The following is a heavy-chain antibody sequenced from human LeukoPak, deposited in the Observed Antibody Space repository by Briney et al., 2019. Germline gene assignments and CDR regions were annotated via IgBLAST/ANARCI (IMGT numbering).Heavy chain of an antibody. D-gene: IGHD6-13*01. CDR3: ARDKTAVYFDY. CDR2: IIPIFGTA. V-gene: IGHV1-69*13. J-gene: IGHJ4*02. Sequence: SVNVSCKASGGTFSSYAISWVRQAPGQGLESMGGIIPIFGTANFAQKFQGRVTITADESTRTAYIELSSVGSEDTALYYCARDKTAVYFDYWGQGTLVTVSS. CDR1: GGTFSSYA.